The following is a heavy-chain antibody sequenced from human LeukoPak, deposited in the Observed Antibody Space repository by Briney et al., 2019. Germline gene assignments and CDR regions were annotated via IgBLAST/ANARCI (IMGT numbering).Heavy chain of an antibody. CDR1: GYTFTSYG. V-gene: IGHV1-18*01. CDR2: ISAYNGNT. CDR3: ARRGYDCWSGYYTAFDY. J-gene: IGHJ4*02. Sequence: ASVTVSCKASGYTFTSYGISWVRQAPGQGLEWLGWISAYNGNTNYAQKLQGRVTMTTDTSTSTAYMELRSLRSDDTAVYYCARRGYDCWSGYYTAFDYWGQGTLVTVSS. D-gene: IGHD3-3*01.